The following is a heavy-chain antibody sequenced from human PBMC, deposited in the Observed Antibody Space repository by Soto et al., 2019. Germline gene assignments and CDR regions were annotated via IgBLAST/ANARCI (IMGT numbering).Heavy chain of an antibody. CDR2: INTGNGNT. V-gene: IGHV1-3*04. CDR1: GYTFTRYA. Sequence: GASVKVSCKASGYTFTRYAMHWVRQAPGQGLEWMGWINTGNGNTHYSRKFQGRVTFTRDASATTAYMELSSLTSEDTAVYFCARNVDWFDPWGQGTLVTVSS. CDR3: ARNVDWFDP. J-gene: IGHJ5*02.